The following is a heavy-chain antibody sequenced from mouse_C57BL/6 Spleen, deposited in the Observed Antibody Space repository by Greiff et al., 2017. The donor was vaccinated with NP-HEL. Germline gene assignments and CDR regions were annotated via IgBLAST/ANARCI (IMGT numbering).Heavy chain of an antibody. Sequence: DVKLVESGGGLVKPGGSLKLSCAASGFTFSDYGMHWVRQAPEKGLEWVAYISSGSSTIYYADTVRGRFTISRDNAKNTLFLQMTSLRSEDTAMYYCARIYYYGGYFDVWGTGTTVTVSS. J-gene: IGHJ1*03. CDR2: ISSGSSTI. V-gene: IGHV5-17*01. CDR1: GFTFSDYG. CDR3: ARIYYYGGYFDV. D-gene: IGHD1-1*01.